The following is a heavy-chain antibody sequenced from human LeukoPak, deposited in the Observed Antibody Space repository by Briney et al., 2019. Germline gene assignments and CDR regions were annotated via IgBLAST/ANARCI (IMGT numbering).Heavy chain of an antibody. Sequence: AASVKVSCKASGGTFSSYAISWVRQAPGQGLEWMGRIIPIFGTANYAQKFQGRVTITTDESTSTAYMELSSLRSEDTAVYYCARGGISHDSSGYYDYWGQGTLVTVSS. CDR3: ARGGISHDSSGYYDY. CDR2: IIPIFGTA. D-gene: IGHD3-22*01. J-gene: IGHJ4*02. V-gene: IGHV1-69*05. CDR1: GGTFSSYA.